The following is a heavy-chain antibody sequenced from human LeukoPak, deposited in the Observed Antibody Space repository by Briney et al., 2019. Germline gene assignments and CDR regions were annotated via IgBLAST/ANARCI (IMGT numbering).Heavy chain of an antibody. CDR3: ARQTMTTADAFDI. CDR1: GFTFSSYA. Sequence: PGGSLRLSCAASGFTFSSYAMGWVRQAPGKGLEWLSAITGTGGVTYYADSVKGRFTISRDSSKTTLYLQMNSLRAEDTAVYYCARQTMTTADAFDIWGQGTMVTVSS. V-gene: IGHV3-23*01. J-gene: IGHJ3*02. CDR2: ITGTGGVT. D-gene: IGHD4-17*01.